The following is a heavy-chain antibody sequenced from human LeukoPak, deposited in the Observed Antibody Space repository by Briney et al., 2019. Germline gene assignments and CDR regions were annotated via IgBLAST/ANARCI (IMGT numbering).Heavy chain of an antibody. J-gene: IGHJ4*02. V-gene: IGHV3-33*01. CDR2: IWYDGSNK. Sequence: GGSLRLSCAASGFTFSSYGMHWVRQAPGKGLEWVAVIWYDGSNKYYADSVKGRFTISGDNSKNTLYLQMNSLRAEDTAVYYCARGGGYCSGGSCYFDYWGQGTLVTVSS. CDR1: GFTFSSYG. CDR3: ARGGGYCSGGSCYFDY. D-gene: IGHD2-15*01.